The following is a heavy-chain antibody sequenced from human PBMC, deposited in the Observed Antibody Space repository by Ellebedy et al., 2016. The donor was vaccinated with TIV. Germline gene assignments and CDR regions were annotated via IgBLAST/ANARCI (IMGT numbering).Heavy chain of an antibody. Sequence: GESLKISCKGSGLSFTTNWISWVRQIPGKGLEWMGRIDPTGSYIQYSPSFQGHVTMSVDRSITTAYLQWSSLKASDTAMYFCARLGGYCTNGECYAYWGQGTLVSVSS. CDR1: GLSFTTNW. V-gene: IGHV5-10-1*01. J-gene: IGHJ4*02. CDR2: IDPTGSYI. CDR3: ARLGGYCTNGECYAY. D-gene: IGHD2-8*01.